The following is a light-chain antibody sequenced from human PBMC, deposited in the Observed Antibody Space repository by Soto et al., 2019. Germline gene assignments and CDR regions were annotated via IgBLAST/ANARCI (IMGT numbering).Light chain of an antibody. J-gene: IGKJ1*01. CDR2: GAT. V-gene: IGKV1-5*01. CDR3: QHYNSYGT. Sequence: DIRMTQSPSTLSASVGDRVTITCRASQNIDSWLAWYQQKPGKAPKIMIYGATSLESGVPSRFSASGSGTEFTLTISSLQPDDFATYYCQHYNSYGTFGQGTKV. CDR1: QNIDSW.